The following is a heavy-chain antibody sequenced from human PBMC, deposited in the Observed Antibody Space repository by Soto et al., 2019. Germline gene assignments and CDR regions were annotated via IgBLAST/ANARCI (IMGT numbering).Heavy chain of an antibody. CDR3: ATYHVVVPAAIVDHDAFDV. Sequence: ASVKVSCKASGYTFTSHGISWVRQAPGQGPEWMGWISAYNGNTNYAQKLQGRVTMTTGTSTSTAYMELRSLRSDDSAVYYCATYHVVVPAAIVDHDAFDVWGQGTMVTVSS. CDR2: ISAYNGNT. J-gene: IGHJ3*01. V-gene: IGHV1-18*04. CDR1: GYTFTSHG. D-gene: IGHD2-2*02.